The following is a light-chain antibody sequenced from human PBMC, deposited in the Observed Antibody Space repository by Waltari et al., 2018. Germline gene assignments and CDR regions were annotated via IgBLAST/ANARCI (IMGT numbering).Light chain of an antibody. J-gene: IGLJ3*02. CDR1: NNNVGNQG. Sequence: QAGLTQPPSVSKDLRQTATLTCTGNNNNVGNQGAAWLQLHQGHPPKVLSDRKNNRPSGNSERFSESRSGNTAALTSTGLQREDEADYYCSAWDTSLSAWVFGGGTRLTVV. CDR2: RKN. CDR3: SAWDTSLSAWV. V-gene: IGLV10-54*01.